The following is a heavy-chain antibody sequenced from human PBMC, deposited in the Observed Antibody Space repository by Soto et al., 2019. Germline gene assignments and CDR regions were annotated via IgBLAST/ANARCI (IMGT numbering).Heavy chain of an antibody. Sequence: GGSLRLSCAVSGFTFSTYSMNWVRQAPGKGLEWVSSISSSSTYLYYADSVKGRFTISRDNAKNSLYLQMDSLRAEDTAVYYCAREMSDYASSYIDHWGQGTLVTVSS. CDR2: ISSSSTYL. D-gene: IGHD2-2*01. J-gene: IGHJ4*02. CDR3: AREMSDYASSYIDH. V-gene: IGHV3-21*01. CDR1: GFTFSTYS.